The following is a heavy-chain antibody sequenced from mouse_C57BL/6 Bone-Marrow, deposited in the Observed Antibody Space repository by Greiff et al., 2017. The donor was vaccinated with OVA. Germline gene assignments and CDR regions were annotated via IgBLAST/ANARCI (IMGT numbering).Heavy chain of an antibody. J-gene: IGHJ3*01. CDR2: IDPENGDT. CDR1: GFNIKDDY. Sequence: VQLKESGAELVRPGASVKLSCTASGFNIKDDYMHWVKQRPEQGLEWIGWIDPENGDTEYASKFQGKATITAETSSNTAYLQLSSLTSEDTAVYYCTRYGSSYVAWFAYWGQGTLVTVSA. D-gene: IGHD1-1*01. V-gene: IGHV14-4*01. CDR3: TRYGSSYVAWFAY.